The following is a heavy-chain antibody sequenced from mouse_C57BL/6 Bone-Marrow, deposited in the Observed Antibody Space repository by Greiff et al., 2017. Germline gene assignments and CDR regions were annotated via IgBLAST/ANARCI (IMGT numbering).Heavy chain of an antibody. CDR1: GYTFTSYD. CDR3: ARDYGCSYWCFDV. CDR2: IYPRDGST. D-gene: IGHD1-1*01. V-gene: IGHV1-85*01. J-gene: IGHJ1*03. Sequence: VQLQQSGPELVQPGASVKLSCKASGYTFTSYDINWVKQRPGQGLEWIGWIYPRDGSTKYNEKFKGKATLTVDTSSSTAFMELHSLTSEASAVYCCARDYGCSYWCFDVWGTGTTVTVSS.